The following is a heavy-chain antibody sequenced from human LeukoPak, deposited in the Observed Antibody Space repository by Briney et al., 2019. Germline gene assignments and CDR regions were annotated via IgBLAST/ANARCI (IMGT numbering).Heavy chain of an antibody. CDR2: MNPNSGNT. V-gene: IGHV1-8*01. D-gene: IGHD2-2*01. CDR1: GFTFTSYD. Sequence: ASVKVSCKASGFTFTSYDINWVRQARGQGLEWMGWMNPNSGNTGYAQKFQGRVTMTRNTSISTAYMELSSLRSEDTAVYYCARGLYYSSTSCRTRNWFDPWGQGTLVTVSS. CDR3: ARGLYYSSTSCRTRNWFDP. J-gene: IGHJ5*02.